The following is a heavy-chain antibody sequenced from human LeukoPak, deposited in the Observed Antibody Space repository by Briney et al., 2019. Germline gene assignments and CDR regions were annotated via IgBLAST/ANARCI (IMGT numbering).Heavy chain of an antibody. CDR1: GGSISSSNL. CDR3: ASLYCSSPSCYTWFDP. CDR2: IYHGGST. V-gene: IGHV4-4*02. J-gene: IGHJ5*02. D-gene: IGHD2-2*01. Sequence: PSGTLSLTCAVSGGSISSSNLWCGVRQPPGEGVGGVWEIYHGGSTNYSPSLKRRVTISVDKSKNQFSLTVSYVTAPETAVYHCASLYCSSPSCYTWFDPCGEPTPVTAPS.